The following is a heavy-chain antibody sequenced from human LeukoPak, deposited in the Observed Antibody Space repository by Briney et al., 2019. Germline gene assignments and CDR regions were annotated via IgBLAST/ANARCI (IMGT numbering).Heavy chain of an antibody. CDR3: ARRQRSRFDY. Sequence: SETLSLTCAVYGGSFSGYYWGWIRQPPGKGLEWIGEINHSGSTNYNPSLKSRVTISVDTSKNQFSLKLSSVTAADTAVYYCARRQRSRFDYWGQGTLVTVSS. CDR1: GGSFSGYY. CDR2: INHSGST. J-gene: IGHJ4*02. V-gene: IGHV4-34*01.